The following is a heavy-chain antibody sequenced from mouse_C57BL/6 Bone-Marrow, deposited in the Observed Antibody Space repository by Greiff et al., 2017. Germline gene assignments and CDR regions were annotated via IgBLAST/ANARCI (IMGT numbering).Heavy chain of an antibody. CDR2: INPSTGGT. V-gene: IGHV1-42*01. CDR1: GYSFTGYY. J-gene: IGHJ1*03. Sequence: EVKLVESGPELVKPGASVKISCKASGYSFTGYYMNWVKQSPEKSLEWIGEINPSTGGTTYNQKFKAKATLTVDKSSSTAYMQLKSLTSEDSAVYYCARGPYYYGSSDWYFDVWGTGTTVTVSS. D-gene: IGHD1-1*01. CDR3: ARGPYYYGSSDWYFDV.